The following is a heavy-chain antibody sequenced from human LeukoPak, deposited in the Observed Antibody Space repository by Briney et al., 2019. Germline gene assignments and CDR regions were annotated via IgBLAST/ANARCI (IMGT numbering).Heavy chain of an antibody. D-gene: IGHD4-17*01. Sequence: GGSLRLSCAASGFTFSSYAIHWVRQAPGKGLEWVAVISYDGSNKYYADSVKGRFTISRDNSKNTLYLQMNSLRAEDTAVYYCARGSRYGDYPYYCDFWGQGTLVTVSS. J-gene: IGHJ4*02. CDR1: GFTFSSYA. CDR2: ISYDGSNK. CDR3: ARGSRYGDYPYYCDF. V-gene: IGHV3-30*04.